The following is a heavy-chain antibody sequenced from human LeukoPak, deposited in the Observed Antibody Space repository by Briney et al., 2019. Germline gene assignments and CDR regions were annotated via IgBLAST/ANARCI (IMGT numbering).Heavy chain of an antibody. CDR1: GDSFTGYY. CDR2: INHSGST. D-gene: IGHD3-10*01. V-gene: IGHV4-34*01. CDR3: AREGSYSGSGSPPLDY. J-gene: IGHJ4*02. Sequence: PSETLSLTCAVYGDSFTGYYWSWIRQPPGKGLEWIGEINHSGSTNYNPSLKSRVTISVDPSKNQFSLKLTSVTAADTAVYYCAREGSYSGSGSPPLDYWGQETLVTVSS.